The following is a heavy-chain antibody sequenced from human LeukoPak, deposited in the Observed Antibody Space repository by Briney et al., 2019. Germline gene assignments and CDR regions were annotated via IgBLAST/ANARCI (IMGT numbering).Heavy chain of an antibody. D-gene: IGHD5-24*01. Sequence: SETLSLTCTVSGGSINNYYWSWIRQPPGKGLEWIGYIYYSGSTYYNPSLKSRVTISVDTSKNQFSLKLSSVTAADTAVYYCARDGGANWFDPWGQGTLVTVSS. CDR3: ARDGGANWFDP. CDR2: IYYSGST. CDR1: GGSINNYY. J-gene: IGHJ5*02. V-gene: IGHV4-59*06.